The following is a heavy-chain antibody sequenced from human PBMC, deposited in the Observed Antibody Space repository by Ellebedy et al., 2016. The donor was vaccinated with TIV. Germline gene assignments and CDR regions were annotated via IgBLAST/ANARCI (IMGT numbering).Heavy chain of an antibody. CDR2: MNSDGRGT. CDR3: VRAWGGHDSSGYFYEREYYFDY. Sequence: GGSLRLSCEASGFTFSNYWMHWVRQAPGKGLVWVSRMNSDGRGTIYEDSLKGRFTMSRDNAKNTLFLQMNSLRAEDSAVYYFVRAWGGHDSSGYFYEREYYFDYWGQGTLVTVSS. D-gene: IGHD3-22*01. V-gene: IGHV3-74*01. J-gene: IGHJ4*02. CDR1: GFTFSNYW.